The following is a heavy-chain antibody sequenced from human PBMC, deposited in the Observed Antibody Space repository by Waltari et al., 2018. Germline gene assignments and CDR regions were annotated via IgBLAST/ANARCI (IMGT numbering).Heavy chain of an antibody. D-gene: IGHD1-1*01. CDR3: ARGDGTGKYGY. CDR1: GGSCRGCY. J-gene: IGHJ4*02. CDR2: TTDSERT. Sequence: QVQLQQWGAGLLKPSETLSLTCAVYGGSCRGCYWRWIRQPPGKGLEWIGETTDSERTNYNPSLTSRISISVDTSKNQFSLTVFSVTAADAAVYYCARGDGTGKYGYWGQGTRVTVSS. V-gene: IGHV4-34*02.